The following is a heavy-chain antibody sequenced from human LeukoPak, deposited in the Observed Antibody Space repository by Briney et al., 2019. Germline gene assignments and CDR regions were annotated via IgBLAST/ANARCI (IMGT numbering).Heavy chain of an antibody. V-gene: IGHV3-23*01. J-gene: IGHJ4*02. Sequence: GGSLRLSCAASGFTFSSYAMSWVRQALGKGLEWVSAISGSGGSTYYADSVKGRFTISRDNSKNTLYLQMNSLRAEDTAVYYCAKEPKQQLVPTPFDYWGQGTLVTVSS. CDR3: AKEPKQQLVPTPFDY. D-gene: IGHD6-13*01. CDR1: GFTFSSYA. CDR2: ISGSGGST.